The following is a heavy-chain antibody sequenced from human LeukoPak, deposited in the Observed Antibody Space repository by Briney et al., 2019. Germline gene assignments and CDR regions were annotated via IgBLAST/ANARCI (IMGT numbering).Heavy chain of an antibody. V-gene: IGHV4-4*02. Sequence: NPSGTLSLTCGVSGGSITSTNYWTWVRQPPGKGLEWIGEVNLQGSTNYNPSLMGRVAISVDMSENHSSLQLTSVTAADTAVYYCAREGGPYRPLDYSGQGTLVTVSS. CDR3: AREGGPYRPLDY. CDR1: GGSITSTNY. CDR2: VNLQGST. J-gene: IGHJ4*02.